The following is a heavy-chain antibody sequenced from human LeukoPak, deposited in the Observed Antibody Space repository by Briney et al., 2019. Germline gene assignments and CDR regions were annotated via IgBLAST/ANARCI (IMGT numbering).Heavy chain of an antibody. V-gene: IGHV1-46*01. CDR1: GYTFTSYY. J-gene: IGHJ6*03. CDR3: ARTSLGTIYYYYMDV. Sequence: ASVKVSWKASGYTFTSYYMHWLRQALGQGLEWMGIINPSGGSTSYAQKFQGRVTMTRDTSTSTVYMELSSLRSEDTAVYYCARTSLGTIYYYYMDVWGKGTTVTVSS. CDR2: INPSGGST. D-gene: IGHD2-2*01.